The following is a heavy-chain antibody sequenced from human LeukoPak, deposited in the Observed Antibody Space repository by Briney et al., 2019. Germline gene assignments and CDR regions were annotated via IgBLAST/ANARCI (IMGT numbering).Heavy chain of an antibody. V-gene: IGHV4-34*01. D-gene: IGHD3-3*01. CDR1: GGSFSGYY. J-gene: IGHJ4*02. CDR2: INHSGST. CDR3: ARHYDFWSGYYTY. Sequence: SETLSLTCAVYGGSFSGYYWSWIRQPPGKGLEWIGEINHSGSTNYNPSLKSRVTISEDTSKNQFSLKLSSVTAADTAVYYCARHYDFWSGYYTYWGQGTLVTVSS.